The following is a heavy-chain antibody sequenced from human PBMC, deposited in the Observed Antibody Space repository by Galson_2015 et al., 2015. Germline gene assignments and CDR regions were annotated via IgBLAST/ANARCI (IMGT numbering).Heavy chain of an antibody. CDR3: ARDPGCSGGSCYHDY. Sequence: SLRLSCAASGFTFSSYGMHWVRQAPGKGLEWVAVIWYDGSNKYYADSVKGRFTISRDNSKNTLYLQMNSLRAEDTAVYYCARDPGCSGGSCYHDYWGQGTLVTVSS. V-gene: IGHV3-33*01. J-gene: IGHJ4*02. CDR2: IWYDGSNK. D-gene: IGHD2-15*01. CDR1: GFTFSSYG.